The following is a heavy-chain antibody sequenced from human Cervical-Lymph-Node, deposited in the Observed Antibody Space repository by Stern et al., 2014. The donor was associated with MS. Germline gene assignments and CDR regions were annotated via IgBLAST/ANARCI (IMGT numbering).Heavy chain of an antibody. V-gene: IGHV1-69*01. CDR2: IIPIFGTA. CDR3: AREAAAGTNWFDP. Sequence: VQLEESGAEVKKPGSSVKVSCKASGGTFSSYAISWVRQAPGQGLEWMGGIIPIFGTANYAQKFQGRVTITADESTSTAYMELSSLRSEDTAVYYCAREAAAGTNWFDPWGQGTLVTVSS. CDR1: GGTFSSYA. D-gene: IGHD6-13*01. J-gene: IGHJ5*02.